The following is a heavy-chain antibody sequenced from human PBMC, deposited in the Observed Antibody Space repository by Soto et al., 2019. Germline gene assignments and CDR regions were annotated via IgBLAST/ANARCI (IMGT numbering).Heavy chain of an antibody. CDR1: GYTFTSYA. J-gene: IGHJ6*02. D-gene: IGHD6-19*01. CDR3: ARVRGVAVAGYYYYYGMDV. Sequence: GASVKVSCKASGYTFTSYAMHWARQAPGQRLEWMGWINAGNGNTKYSQKFQGRVTITRDTSASTAYMELSSLRSEDTAVYYCARVRGVAVAGYYYYYGMDVWGQGTTVTVSS. V-gene: IGHV1-3*01. CDR2: INAGNGNT.